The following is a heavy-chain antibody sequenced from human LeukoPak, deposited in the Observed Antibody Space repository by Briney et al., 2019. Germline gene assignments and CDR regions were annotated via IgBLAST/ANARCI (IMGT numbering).Heavy chain of an antibody. CDR1: GYSFTSYW. CDR2: IYPGDSDT. CDR3: ARPSTPYYDFWSGYFDAFDI. Sequence: GESLKISCKGSGYSFTSYWIGWVRQMPGKGLEWMGIIYPGDSDTRYSPFFQGQVTISADKSISTAYLQWSSLKASDTAMYYCARPSTPYYDFWSGYFDAFDIWGQGTMVTVSS. V-gene: IGHV5-51*01. D-gene: IGHD3-3*01. J-gene: IGHJ3*02.